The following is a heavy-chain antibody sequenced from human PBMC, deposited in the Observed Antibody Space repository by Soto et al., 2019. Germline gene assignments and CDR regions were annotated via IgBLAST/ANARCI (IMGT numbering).Heavy chain of an antibody. Sequence: GGSLRLSCAASGFTFSSYAMSWVRQAPGKGLEWVSAISGSGGSTYYADSVKGRFTISRDNAKNSLYLQMNSLRDEDTAVYYCARWGYYGSGSYYGMDVWGQGTTVTVSS. V-gene: IGHV3-23*01. CDR3: ARWGYYGSGSYYGMDV. J-gene: IGHJ6*02. CDR2: ISGSGGST. D-gene: IGHD3-10*01. CDR1: GFTFSSYA.